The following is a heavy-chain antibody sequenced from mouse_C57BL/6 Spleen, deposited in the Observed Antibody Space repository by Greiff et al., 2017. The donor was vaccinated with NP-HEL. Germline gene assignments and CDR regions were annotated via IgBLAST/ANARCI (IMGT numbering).Heavy chain of an antibody. V-gene: IGHV1-69*01. Sequence: VQLQQSGAELVMPGASVKLSCKASGYTFTSYWMHWVKQRPGPGLEWIGEIDPSDSYTNYNQKFKGKSTLTVDKSASTAYMQLSSLTSEDSAVYYCARANWGYWDFDVWGTGTTVTVSS. CDR2: IDPSDSYT. D-gene: IGHD4-1*01. CDR1: GYTFTSYW. CDR3: ARANWGYWDFDV. J-gene: IGHJ1*03.